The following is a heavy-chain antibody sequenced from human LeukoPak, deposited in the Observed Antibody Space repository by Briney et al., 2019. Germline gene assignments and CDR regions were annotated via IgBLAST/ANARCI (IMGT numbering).Heavy chain of an antibody. CDR2: TSDRGDYT. Sequence: GGSLRLSCAASGFTFTSYSMSWVRQAPGKGLEWVSGTSDRGDYTYYADSVKGRFTISRDNSKNTLYLQMNSLRAEDTAVYYCARAPVDTASYYYYGMDVWGQGTTVTVSS. CDR1: GFTFTSYS. V-gene: IGHV3-23*01. CDR3: ARAPVDTASYYYYGMDV. J-gene: IGHJ6*02. D-gene: IGHD5-18*01.